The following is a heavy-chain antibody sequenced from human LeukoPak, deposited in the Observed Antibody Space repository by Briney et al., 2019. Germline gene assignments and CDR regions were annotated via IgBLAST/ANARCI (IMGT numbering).Heavy chain of an antibody. CDR1: GGTFSSYA. CDR3: ARADSYSGWFDP. J-gene: IGHJ5*02. Sequence: ASVKVSCKASGGTFSSYAISWVRQAPGQGLEWMGGIIPIFGTANYAQKFQGGVTITADESTSTAYMELSSLRSEDTAVYYCARADSYSGWFDPWGQGTLVTVSS. V-gene: IGHV1-69*13. CDR2: IIPIFGTA. D-gene: IGHD2-21*02.